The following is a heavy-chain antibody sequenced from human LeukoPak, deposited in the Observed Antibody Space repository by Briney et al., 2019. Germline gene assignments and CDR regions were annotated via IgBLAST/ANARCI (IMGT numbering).Heavy chain of an antibody. V-gene: IGHV1-18*01. CDR2: ISAYNGNT. D-gene: IGHD3-10*01. CDR3: ARRDYGSGSPDY. CDR1: GYTFTSYG. J-gene: IGHJ4*02. Sequence: EASVKVSCKASGYTFTSYGISWVRQAPGQGLEWMGWISAYNGNTNCAQKLQGRVTMTTDTSTSTAYMELRSLRSDDTAMYYCARRDYGSGSPDYWGQGTLVTVSS.